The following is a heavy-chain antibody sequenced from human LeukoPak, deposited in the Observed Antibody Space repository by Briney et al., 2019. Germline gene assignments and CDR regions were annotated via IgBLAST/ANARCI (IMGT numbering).Heavy chain of an antibody. V-gene: IGHV4-30-4*01. CDR1: GGSISSGDYY. J-gene: IGHJ6*02. Sequence: SETLSLTCTVSGGSISSGDYYWSWIRQPPGKGLEWIGYIYYSGTTYYNPSLKSRVTISVDTSKNQFSLKLSSVTAADTAVYYCARGGGGYGDYGIRYYHYYGMDVWGQGTTVTVSS. CDR3: ARGGGGYGDYGIRYYHYYGMDV. D-gene: IGHD4-17*01. CDR2: IYYSGTT.